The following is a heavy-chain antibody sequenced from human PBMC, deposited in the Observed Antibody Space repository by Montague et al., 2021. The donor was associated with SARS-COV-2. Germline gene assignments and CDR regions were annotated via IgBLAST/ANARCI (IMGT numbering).Heavy chain of an antibody. CDR2: VNHGGTT. Sequence: SETLSLTCAVNGGSFSGYYWHSIRQSPGKGLEWIGVVNHGGTTPYTPSLKNRPTISADTSNNKFSLKLTSVAATDTAVYYCARLRDGVVPSPILGIGPYFTFHYMDLCGNGATVTVS. V-gene: IGHV4-34*01. D-gene: IGHD2-15*01. CDR3: ARLRDGVVPSPILGIGPYFTFHYMDL. CDR1: GGSFSGYY. J-gene: IGHJ6*03.